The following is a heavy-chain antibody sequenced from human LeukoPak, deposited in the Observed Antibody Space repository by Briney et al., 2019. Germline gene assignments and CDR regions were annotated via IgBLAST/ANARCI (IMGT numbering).Heavy chain of an antibody. J-gene: IGHJ4*02. CDR3: AGDVLVSGGSCYHGY. CDR1: GYALTELS. D-gene: IGHD1-26*01. Sequence: HGASVKVSCKVSGYALTELSIHWVRQAPGKGFEWMGGVDPKDGATIYAQNFQGRVTVTDDRSTGTTYMELSGLTSEDTALYYCAGDVLVSGGSCYHGYWGQGTLVTVSS. CDR2: VDPKDGAT. V-gene: IGHV1-24*01.